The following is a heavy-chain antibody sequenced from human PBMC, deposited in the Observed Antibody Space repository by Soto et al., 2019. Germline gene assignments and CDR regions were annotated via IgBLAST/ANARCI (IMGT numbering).Heavy chain of an antibody. J-gene: IGHJ5*02. V-gene: IGHV1-8*01. CDR1: GYTFTSYD. CDR3: ARGDRYCSGGSCSNWFDP. CDR2: MNPNSGNT. D-gene: IGHD2-15*01. Sequence: QVQLVQSGAEVKKPGASVKVSCKASGYTFTSYDINWVRQATGQGLEWMGWMNPNSGNTGYAQKFQGRVTMTRNTSISTAYMELSSLRSEDTAVYYGARGDRYCSGGSCSNWFDPWGQGTLVTVSS.